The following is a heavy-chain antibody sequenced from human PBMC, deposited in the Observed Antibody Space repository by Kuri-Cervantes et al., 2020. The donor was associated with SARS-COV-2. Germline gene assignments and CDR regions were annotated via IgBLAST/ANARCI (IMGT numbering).Heavy chain of an antibody. V-gene: IGHV3-21*01. J-gene: IGHJ3*01. CDR1: GFAFSNST. Sequence: GGSLRLSCAASGFAFSNSTLNWVRQAPGKGLEWVSSIGSSRGSKYFADSVKGRFTISRDNSKNTLYLQMNSLRAEDTAVYYCARERIYSSNWNERAFDVWGQGTRVTVSS. D-gene: IGHD6-13*01. CDR2: IGSSRGSK. CDR3: ARERIYSSNWNERAFDV.